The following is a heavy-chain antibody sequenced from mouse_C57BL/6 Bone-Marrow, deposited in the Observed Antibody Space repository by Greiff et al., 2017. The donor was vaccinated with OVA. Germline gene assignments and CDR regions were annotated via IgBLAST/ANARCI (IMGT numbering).Heavy chain of an antibody. CDR1: GFTFSDYY. CDR2: ISNGGGST. V-gene: IGHV5-12*01. Sequence: EVKLEESGGGLVQPGGSLKLSCAASGFTFSDYYMYWVRQTPEKRLEWVAYISNGGGSTYYPDTVKGRFTISRDNAKNTLYLQMSRLKSEDTAMYYCARLEGYGRYYFDYWGQGTTLTVSS. D-gene: IGHD1-1*01. J-gene: IGHJ2*01. CDR3: ARLEGYGRYYFDY.